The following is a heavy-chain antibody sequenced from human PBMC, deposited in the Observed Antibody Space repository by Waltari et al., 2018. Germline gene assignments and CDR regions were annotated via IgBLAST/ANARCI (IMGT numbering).Heavy chain of an antibody. CDR1: GFTFSSYA. V-gene: IGHV3-23*04. J-gene: IGHJ4*02. Sequence: EVQLVESGGGLVQPGGSLRLSCAASGFTFSSYAISWVRQAPGKGLEWVSTISGSGSSTYYADSVKGRFTISRDNSKKMLYLQMNSLRAEDTAVYYCAKGVYEWEINYFDNWGQGTLVTVSS. CDR3: AKGVYEWEINYFDN. CDR2: ISGSGSST. D-gene: IGHD6-19*01.